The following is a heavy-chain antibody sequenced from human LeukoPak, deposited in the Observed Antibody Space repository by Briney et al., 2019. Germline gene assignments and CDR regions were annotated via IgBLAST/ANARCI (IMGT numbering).Heavy chain of an antibody. CDR3: ARTRGSHIDY. Sequence: SETLSLTCTVSGGPISSSSYYWGWLRQPPGKGREWIGSIYYSGSTYYNPSLKSRVTISVDTSKNQFSLKLSSVTAADTAVYYCARTRGSHIDYWGQGTLVTVSS. J-gene: IGHJ4*02. V-gene: IGHV4-39*01. CDR1: GGPISSSSYY. D-gene: IGHD3-16*01. CDR2: IYYSGST.